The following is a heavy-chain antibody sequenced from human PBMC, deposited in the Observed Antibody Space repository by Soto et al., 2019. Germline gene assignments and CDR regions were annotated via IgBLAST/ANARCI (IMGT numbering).Heavy chain of an antibody. D-gene: IGHD3-22*01. CDR1: GGTFSSYA. Sequence: QVQLVQSGAEVKKPGSSVKVSCKASGGTFSSYAISWVRQAPGQGLEWMGGIIPIFGTANYAQKCQGRVTITADKSKSTAYMGLSSLRSEDTAVYYCARATSTYYYDSSGYYYGGWFDPWGQGTLVTVSS. CDR3: ARATSTYYYDSSGYYYGGWFDP. V-gene: IGHV1-69*06. CDR2: IIPIFGTA. J-gene: IGHJ5*02.